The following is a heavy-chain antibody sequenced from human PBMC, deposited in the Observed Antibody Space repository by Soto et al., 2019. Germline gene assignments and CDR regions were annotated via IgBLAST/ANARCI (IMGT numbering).Heavy chain of an antibody. J-gene: IGHJ4*02. D-gene: IGHD4-17*01. CDR1: GGSISSYY. CDR2: IYYSGST. Sequence: SETLSLTCTVSGGSISSYYWSWIRQPPGKGLEWIGYIYYSGSTNYNPSLKSRVTISVDTSKNQFSLKLSSVTAADTAVYYCARDVRYGDYGEDYIGYWGQGTLVTVSS. V-gene: IGHV4-59*01. CDR3: ARDVRYGDYGEDYIGY.